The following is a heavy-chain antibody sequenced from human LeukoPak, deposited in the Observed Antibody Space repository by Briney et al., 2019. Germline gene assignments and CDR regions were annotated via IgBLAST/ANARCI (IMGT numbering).Heavy chain of an antibody. CDR1: GFTFSSYA. J-gene: IGHJ4*02. CDR2: ISGSGGST. V-gene: IGHV3-23*01. D-gene: IGHD6-19*01. CDR3: ATPKGYSSGWYGGYFDY. Sequence: GGSLRLSCAASGFTFSSYAMSWVRQAPGKGLEWVSAISGSGGSTYYADSVKGRFTISRDNSKSTLYLQMNSLRAEDTAVYYCATPKGYSSGWYGGYFDYWGQGTLVTVSS.